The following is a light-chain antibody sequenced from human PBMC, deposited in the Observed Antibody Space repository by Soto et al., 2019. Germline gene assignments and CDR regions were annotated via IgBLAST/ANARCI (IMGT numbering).Light chain of an antibody. CDR1: SSNIGNNA. CDR3: AAWDDSLNGYV. V-gene: IGLV1-36*01. Sequence: QSVLTQPPSVSEAPSQRVTISCSGSSSNIGNNAVNWYQQLPGKAPKLLIYYDDLLPSGVSDRFSGSKSGTSASLAISGLQSEDEADYYCAAWDDSLNGYVFGTGTKVTV. CDR2: YDD. J-gene: IGLJ1*01.